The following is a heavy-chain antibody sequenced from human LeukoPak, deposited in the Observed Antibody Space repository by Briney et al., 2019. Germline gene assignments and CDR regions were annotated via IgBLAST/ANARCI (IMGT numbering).Heavy chain of an antibody. J-gene: IGHJ4*02. D-gene: IGHD3-10*01. CDR3: AREISYGSGSLDY. CDR1: GYTFTGYY. Sequence: ASVKVSCKASGYTFTGYYMHWVRQAPGQGLEWMGRIIPILGIANYAQKFQGRVTITADKSTSTAYMELSSLRSEDTAVYYCAREISYGSGSLDYWGQGTLVTVSS. CDR2: IIPILGIA. V-gene: IGHV1-69*04.